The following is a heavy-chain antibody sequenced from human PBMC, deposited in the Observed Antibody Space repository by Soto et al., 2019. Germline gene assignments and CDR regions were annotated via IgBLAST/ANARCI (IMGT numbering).Heavy chain of an antibody. CDR1: GGTFSSYA. CDR3: ARDEDYYGSGRGDAFDI. D-gene: IGHD3-10*01. J-gene: IGHJ3*02. V-gene: IGHV1-69*13. CDR2: IIPIFGTA. Sequence: SVKVSCKASGGTFSSYAISWVRQAPGQGLEWVGGIIPIFGTANYAQKFQGRVTITADESTSTAYMELSSLRSEDTAVYYCARDEDYYGSGRGDAFDIWGQGTMVTVSS.